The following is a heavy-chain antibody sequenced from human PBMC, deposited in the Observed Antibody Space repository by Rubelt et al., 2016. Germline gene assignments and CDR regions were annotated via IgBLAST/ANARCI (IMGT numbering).Heavy chain of an antibody. J-gene: IGHJ4*02. D-gene: IGHD4-23*01. V-gene: IGHV3-23*01. CDR3: AKQAGGNSDY. CDR2: ISGSGGST. CDR1: GFTFSSYW. Sequence: ESGGGLVQPGGSLRLSCAASGFTFSSYWMSWVRQAPGKGLEWVSGISGSGGSTYYADSVRGRFTISRDNSKNTLFLQMNSLRADDTAVYYCAKQAGGNSDYWGQGTLVTVSS.